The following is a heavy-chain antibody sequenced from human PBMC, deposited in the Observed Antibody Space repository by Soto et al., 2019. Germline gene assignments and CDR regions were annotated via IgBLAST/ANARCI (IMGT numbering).Heavy chain of an antibody. V-gene: IGHV3-23*01. CDR2: ISGSGGST. CDR3: TLMTTVTTDRNY. CDR1: GFTFSSYA. Sequence: GGSLRLSCAASGFTFSSYAMSWVRQAPGKGLEWVSAISGSGGSTYYTDSVKGRFTISRDNSKNTLYLQMNSLRAEDTAVYYCTLMTTVTTDRNYWGQGTLVTVSS. J-gene: IGHJ4*02. D-gene: IGHD4-17*01.